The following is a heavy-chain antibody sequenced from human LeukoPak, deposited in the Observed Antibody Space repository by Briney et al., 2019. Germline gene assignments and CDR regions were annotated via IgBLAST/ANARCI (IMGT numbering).Heavy chain of an antibody. D-gene: IGHD6-13*01. CDR1: GFTFSGSA. Sequence: GGSLRLSCAASGFTFSGSAMHWVRQASGKGLEWVGRIRSKANSYATAYAASVKGRFTISRDDSKNTAYLQMNSLRAEDTAVYYCASVAAAGTPFDSWGQGTLVTVSS. CDR3: ASVAAAGTPFDS. V-gene: IGHV3-73*01. CDR2: IRSKANSYAT. J-gene: IGHJ4*02.